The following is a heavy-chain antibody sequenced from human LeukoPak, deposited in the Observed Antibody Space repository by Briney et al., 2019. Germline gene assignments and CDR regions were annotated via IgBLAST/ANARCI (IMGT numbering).Heavy chain of an antibody. D-gene: IGHD2/OR15-2a*01. V-gene: IGHV3-53*01. CDR1: GFAVSSNY. Sequence: GGSLRLSCAASGFAVSSNYMSWVRQAPGKGLEWVSVIYSGGSTYYADSVKGRFTISRDNSKNTLYLQMDSLRAEDTAVYYCARDFPAFDWGQGTLVTVSS. J-gene: IGHJ4*02. CDR2: IYSGGST. CDR3: ARDFPAFD.